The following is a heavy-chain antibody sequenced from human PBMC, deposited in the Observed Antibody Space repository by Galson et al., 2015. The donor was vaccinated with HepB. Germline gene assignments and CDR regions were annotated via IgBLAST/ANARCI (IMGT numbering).Heavy chain of an antibody. D-gene: IGHD6-19*01. CDR2: TYYRSKWYN. V-gene: IGHV6-1*01. CDR3: ARDLGQWLVQGADDAFDI. CDR1: GDSVSSNSAA. Sequence: CANSGDSVSSNSAAWNWIRQSPSRGLEWLGRTYYRSKWYNDYAVSVKSRITINPDTSKNQFSLQLNSVTPEDTAVYYCARDLGQWLVQGADDAFDIWGQGTMVTVSS. J-gene: IGHJ3*02.